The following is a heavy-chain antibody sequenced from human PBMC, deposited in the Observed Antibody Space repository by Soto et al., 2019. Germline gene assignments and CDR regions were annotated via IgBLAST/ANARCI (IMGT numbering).Heavy chain of an antibody. V-gene: IGHV1-8*01. Sequence: ASVKVSCKASGYNFSTHDINWVRQATGQGLEWMGWMNPKSGNTGSAQKFKGKFTMTRNTSMSTAYMELSSLTSEDTAVYYCARGGFLEWLPLDYWGQGTLVTVSS. J-gene: IGHJ4*02. CDR3: ARGGFLEWLPLDY. D-gene: IGHD3-3*01. CDR2: MNPKSGNT. CDR1: GYNFSTHD.